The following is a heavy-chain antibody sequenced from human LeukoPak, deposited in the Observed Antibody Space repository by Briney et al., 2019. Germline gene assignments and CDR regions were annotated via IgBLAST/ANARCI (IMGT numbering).Heavy chain of an antibody. CDR3: ARDRVLWFGALTTFDY. Sequence: SETLSLTCTVSGYSISSGYYWGWIRQPPGKGLEWIGSIYHSGSTYYNPSLKSRVTIPVDTSKNQFSLKLSSVTAADTAVYYCARDRVLWFGALTTFDYWGQGTLVTVSS. CDR1: GYSISSGYY. D-gene: IGHD3-10*01. J-gene: IGHJ4*02. V-gene: IGHV4-38-2*02. CDR2: IYHSGST.